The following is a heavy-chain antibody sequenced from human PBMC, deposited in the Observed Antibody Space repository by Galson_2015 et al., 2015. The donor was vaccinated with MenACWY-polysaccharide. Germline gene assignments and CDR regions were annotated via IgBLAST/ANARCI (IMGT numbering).Heavy chain of an antibody. CDR1: GFTFSSYW. Sequence: SLRLSCAASGFTFSSYWMHWIRQAPGKGLVWVSRINGDGNSTNCADSVKGRFTISRDNAKNTLYLQMNSLRAEDTAVYYCTKDFDWNDGHWGQGTLVTVSS. CDR2: INGDGNST. CDR3: TKDFDWNDGH. J-gene: IGHJ4*02. V-gene: IGHV3-74*01. D-gene: IGHD1-1*01.